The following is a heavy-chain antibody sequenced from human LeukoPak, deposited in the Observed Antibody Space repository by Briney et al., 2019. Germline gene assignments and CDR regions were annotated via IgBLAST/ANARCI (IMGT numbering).Heavy chain of an antibody. Sequence: GGSLRLSCAASGFTFSSYSMNWVRQAPGKGLEWLSYISGNGNTIYYADSVKGRFTISRDNAKNSLYLQMNSLRAEDTAVYYCARSSGWYHRGPDYYYYYMDVWGKGTTVTVS. J-gene: IGHJ6*03. CDR2: ISGNGNTI. D-gene: IGHD6-19*01. CDR1: GFTFSSYS. CDR3: ARSSGWYHRGPDYYYYYMDV. V-gene: IGHV3-48*04.